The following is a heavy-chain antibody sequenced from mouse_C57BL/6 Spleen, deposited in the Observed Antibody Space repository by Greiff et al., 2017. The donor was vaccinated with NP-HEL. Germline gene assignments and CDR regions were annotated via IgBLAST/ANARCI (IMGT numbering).Heavy chain of an antibody. Sequence: QVQLQQSGAELARPGASEKLSCKASGYTFTSYGISWVKQRTGQGLEWIGEIYPRSGNTYYNEKFKGKATLTADKSSSTAYMELRSLTSEDSAVYFCARDDPTGYYFDYWGQGTTLTVSS. CDR1: GYTFTSYG. J-gene: IGHJ2*01. CDR3: ARDDPTGYYFDY. V-gene: IGHV1-81*01. D-gene: IGHD1-1*01. CDR2: IYPRSGNT.